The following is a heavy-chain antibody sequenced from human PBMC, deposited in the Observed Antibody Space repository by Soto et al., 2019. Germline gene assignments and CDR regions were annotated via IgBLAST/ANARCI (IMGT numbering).Heavy chain of an antibody. D-gene: IGHD3-22*01. CDR3: ARQDSSGYYYYGVDV. CDR2: IYPGDSAT. Sequence: VESLKISCKGSGYNFINYWIGWVRQMPGKGLEWMGIIYPGDSATRYSPSFQGQVTISADKSISTAYLQWTSLKASDTAMYFCARQDSSGYYYYGVDVWGQGTTVTVSS. V-gene: IGHV5-51*01. J-gene: IGHJ6*02. CDR1: GYNFINYW.